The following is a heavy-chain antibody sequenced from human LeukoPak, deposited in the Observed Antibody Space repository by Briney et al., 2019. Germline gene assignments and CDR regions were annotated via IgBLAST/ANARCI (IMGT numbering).Heavy chain of an antibody. D-gene: IGHD2-2*01. CDR1: GYTFTSYY. CDR2: INPSGGST. Sequence: ASVKVSCKASGYTFTSYYMHWVRQAPGQGLEWMGIINPSGGSTSYAQKFQGRVTMTRDTSTSTVYMELSSLRSEDTAVYYCARDTPGPAAMWPASFDYWGQGTLVTASS. J-gene: IGHJ4*02. V-gene: IGHV1-46*01. CDR3: ARDTPGPAAMWPASFDY.